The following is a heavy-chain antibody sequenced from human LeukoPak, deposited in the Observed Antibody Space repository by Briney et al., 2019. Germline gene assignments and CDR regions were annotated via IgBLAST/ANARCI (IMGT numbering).Heavy chain of an antibody. D-gene: IGHD3-9*01. CDR1: GGSISSYY. J-gene: IGHJ4*02. CDR2: IYYSGST. V-gene: IGHV4-59*01. CDR3: ARVRPLRYFDWLLEGFDY. Sequence: SETLSLTCTVSGGSISSYYWSWIRQPPGKGLEWIGYIYYSGSTNYNPSLKSRVTISVDTSKNQFSLKLSSVTAADTAVYYCARVRPLRYFDWLLEGFDYWGQGTLVTVSS.